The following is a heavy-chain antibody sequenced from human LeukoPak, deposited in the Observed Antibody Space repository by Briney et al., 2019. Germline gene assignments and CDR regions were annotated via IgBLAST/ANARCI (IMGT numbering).Heavy chain of an antibody. CDR1: GFTVSSNS. D-gene: IGHD4/OR15-4a*01. Sequence: GGSLRLSCTDSGFTVSSNSMSWVRQAPGKGLEWVSFIYSDNTHYSDSVKGRSTISRDNSKNTLYLHMNSLRAEDTAVYYCARRAGAYSHPYDYWGQGTLVTVSS. J-gene: IGHJ4*02. CDR3: ARRAGAYSHPYDY. CDR2: IYSDNT. V-gene: IGHV3-53*01.